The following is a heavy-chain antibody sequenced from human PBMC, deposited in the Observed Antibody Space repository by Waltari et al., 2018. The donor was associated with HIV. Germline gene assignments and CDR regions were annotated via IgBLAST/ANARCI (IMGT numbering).Heavy chain of an antibody. CDR3: ARTWDSSGYYYSYYYGMDV. Sequence: QVQLQESGPGLVKPSETLSLTCTVSGRSISSYYWSWIRQPPGKGLEWIGYIYYSGSTNYNPSLKSRVTISVDTSKNQFSLKLSSVTAADTAVYYCARTWDSSGYYYSYYYGMDVWGQGTTVTVSS. CDR1: GRSISSYY. V-gene: IGHV4-59*01. CDR2: IYYSGST. J-gene: IGHJ6*02. D-gene: IGHD3-22*01.